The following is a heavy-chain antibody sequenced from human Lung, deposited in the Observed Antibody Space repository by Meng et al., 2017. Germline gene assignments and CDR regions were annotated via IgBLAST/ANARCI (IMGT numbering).Heavy chain of an antibody. V-gene: IGHV3-15*01. J-gene: IGHJ4*02. Sequence: EGELVESGGGLVKPAGSLRLSCVASGFSFTDAWMSWVRQAPGKGLEWVGRIKSNSDGGTTDYAAPVKGRFTISRDDSKNTLYLQMNSLITEDTAVYFCATGAAAADHWGQGTLVTVSS. CDR2: IKSNSDGGTT. D-gene: IGHD6-13*01. CDR3: ATGAAAADH. CDR1: GFSFTDAW.